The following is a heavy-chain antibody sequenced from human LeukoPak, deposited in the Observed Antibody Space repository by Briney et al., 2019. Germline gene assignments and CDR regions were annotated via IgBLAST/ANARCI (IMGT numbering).Heavy chain of an antibody. V-gene: IGHV3-7*03. CDR3: AKDLRLSVGTSPFDY. Sequence: GGSLRLSCDASGFTFSTYWMTWVRQAPGKGLEWLATIKQDGSEKYYLDSVKGRFIISRDNAKTSLHLQMNSLRADDTALYYCAKDLRLSVGTSPFDYWGQGTLVTVSS. J-gene: IGHJ4*02. CDR2: IKQDGSEK. CDR1: GFTFSTYW. D-gene: IGHD4-23*01.